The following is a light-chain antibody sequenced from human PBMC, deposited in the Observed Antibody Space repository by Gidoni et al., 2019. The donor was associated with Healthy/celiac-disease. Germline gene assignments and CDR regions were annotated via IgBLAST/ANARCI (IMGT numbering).Light chain of an antibody. Sequence: QSALTQPASVSGSPGQSITISCTGTSSDVGSYNLVSWYQQHPGKAPKLMIYEVSKRPSGVSNRFSGSKSGNTASLTISGLQAEDGADYYCCSYAGSSTFVVFGGGTKLIVL. CDR2: EVS. V-gene: IGLV2-23*02. CDR3: CSYAGSSTFVV. CDR1: SSDVGSYNL. J-gene: IGLJ2*01.